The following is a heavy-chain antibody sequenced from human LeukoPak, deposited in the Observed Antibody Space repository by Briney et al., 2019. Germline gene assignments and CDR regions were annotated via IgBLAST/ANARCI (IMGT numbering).Heavy chain of an antibody. CDR1: GFTFSSYA. Sequence: GGSLRRSCAASGFTFSSYAMICVRHAPGKGREWVSAISGSGGSTSSDDSVKGRFTISRDNSKTTLYLQMNSMSAEATAVYYCAKARRYQLLFYGSFQHWGQGTLVTVSS. D-gene: IGHD2-2*01. J-gene: IGHJ1*01. CDR3: AKARRYQLLFYGSFQH. CDR2: ISGSGGST. V-gene: IGHV3-23*01.